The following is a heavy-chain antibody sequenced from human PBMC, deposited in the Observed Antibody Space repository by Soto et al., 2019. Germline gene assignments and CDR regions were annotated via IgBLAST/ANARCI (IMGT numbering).Heavy chain of an antibody. CDR2: IIPVFGTE. V-gene: IGHV1-69*12. D-gene: IGHD2-21*01. J-gene: IGHJ6*01. Sequence: QVQVVQAGAEVKKPGSSVKVSCQASGGPFSSYTISWVRQAPGQGLEWMGAIIPVFGTEDYSQKFQGRVTITVDESTSTVFRELSSLRTEYTAVYSCAGTDCISFDSICFYYNAMDGGGQGTTDTVSS. CDR3: AGTDCISFDSICFYYNAMDG. CDR1: GGPFSSYT.